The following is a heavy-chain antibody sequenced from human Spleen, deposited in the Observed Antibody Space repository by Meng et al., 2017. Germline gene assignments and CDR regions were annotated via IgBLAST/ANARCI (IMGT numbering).Heavy chain of an antibody. J-gene: IGHJ5*01. D-gene: IGHD2-15*01. CDR2: IYYSGTT. Sequence: QVQLQESGPGLVKPSETLSLTCAVSGGSISSYYWSWFRQSPGKGLEWIGYIYYSGTTKYNPSLKSRVTISVDTSRNQFSLKVTSVTAADTAVYWCARYLYGGSRYTNLFDPWGQGTLVTVSS. CDR1: GGSISSYY. V-gene: IGHV4-59*08. CDR3: ARYLYGGSRYTNLFDP.